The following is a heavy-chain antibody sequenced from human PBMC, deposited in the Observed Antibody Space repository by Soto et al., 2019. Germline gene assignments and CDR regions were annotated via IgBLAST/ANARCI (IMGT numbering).Heavy chain of an antibody. D-gene: IGHD2-2*01. V-gene: IGHV3-23*01. CDR1: GFTFSSYA. J-gene: IGHJ4*02. CDR2: ISGSGGST. Sequence: PGGSLRLSCAASGFTFSSYAMSWVRQAPGKGLEWVSAISGSGGSTYYADSVKGRFTISRDNSKNTLYLQMNSLRAEDTAVYYCAKDKDIVVVPAVVDYWGQGTLVTVSS. CDR3: AKDKDIVVVPAVVDY.